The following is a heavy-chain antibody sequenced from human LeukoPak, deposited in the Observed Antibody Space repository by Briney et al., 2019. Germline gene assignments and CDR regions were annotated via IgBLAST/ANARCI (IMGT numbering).Heavy chain of an antibody. Sequence: GRSLRLSCAASGFTFDDYAMHWVRQAPGKGLEWVSGISWNSGSIGYADSVKGRFTISRDNAKNSLYLQMNRLRAEDTALYYCAKDLRDGGNPGLAFDIWGQGTMVTVSS. CDR3: AKDLRDGGNPGLAFDI. D-gene: IGHD2-15*01. J-gene: IGHJ3*02. CDR2: ISWNSGSI. CDR1: GFTFDDYA. V-gene: IGHV3-9*01.